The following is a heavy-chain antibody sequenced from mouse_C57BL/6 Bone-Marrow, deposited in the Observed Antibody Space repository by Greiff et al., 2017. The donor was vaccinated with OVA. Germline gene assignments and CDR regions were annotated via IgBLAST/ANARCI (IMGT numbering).Heavy chain of an antibody. CDR1: GFTFSDYY. Sequence: EVMLVESEGGLVQPGSSMKLSCTASGFTFSDYYMAWVRQVPEKGLEWVANINYDGSSTYYLDSLKSRFIISRDNAKNILYLQMSSLKSEDTGTYYYACVGSLGYSSSSYYLDYWGQGTTLTVSS. CDR3: ACVGSLGYSSSSYYLDY. D-gene: IGHD1-1*01. J-gene: IGHJ2*01. V-gene: IGHV5-16*01. CDR2: INYDGSST.